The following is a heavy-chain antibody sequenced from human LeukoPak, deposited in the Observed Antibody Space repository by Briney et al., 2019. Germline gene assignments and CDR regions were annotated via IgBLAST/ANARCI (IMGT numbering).Heavy chain of an antibody. CDR3: ARGDSLIQRWLQFYYFDY. D-gene: IGHD5-24*01. CDR2: INPNSGGT. Sequence: APVKVSCRASGYTFTGYYMHWVRQAPGQGLEWMGWINPNSGGTNYAQKFQGRVTMTSDTSISTAYMELSRLRSDDTAVYYCARGDSLIQRWLQFYYFDYWGQGTLVTVSS. CDR1: GYTFTGYY. J-gene: IGHJ4*02. V-gene: IGHV1-2*02.